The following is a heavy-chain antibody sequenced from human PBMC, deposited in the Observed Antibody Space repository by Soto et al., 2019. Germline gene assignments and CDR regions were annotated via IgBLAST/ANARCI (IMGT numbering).Heavy chain of an antibody. CDR1: GYSFTSYW. V-gene: IGHV5-51*01. D-gene: IGHD6-13*01. CDR3: ERQTSSSWYVPDQNWFDP. Sequence: EVQLVQSGAEVKKPGESLKISCKGSGYSFTSYWIGWLRQMPGKGLEWMGIIYPGDSDTRYSPSCQGQVTISADKSISTAYLQWSSLKASDTAMYYCERQTSSSWYVPDQNWFDPWGQGTLVSVSS. CDR2: IYPGDSDT. J-gene: IGHJ5*02.